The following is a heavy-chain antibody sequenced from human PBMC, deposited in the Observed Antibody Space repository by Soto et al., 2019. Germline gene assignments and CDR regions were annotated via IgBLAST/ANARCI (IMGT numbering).Heavy chain of an antibody. CDR1: GFTFSDYY. V-gene: IGHV3-11*01. CDR3: ARAYSDAFDI. J-gene: IGHJ3*02. D-gene: IGHD2-15*01. Sequence: QVQLVESGGGLVKPGGSLRLSCAASGFTFSDYYMTWIRQAPGKGLEYISYITSSGSGIYYADSVKSRFTISRDNAKNSLYLQMSTLRAEDTAVYYCARAYSDAFDIWGQGTMVTVS. CDR2: ITSSGSGI.